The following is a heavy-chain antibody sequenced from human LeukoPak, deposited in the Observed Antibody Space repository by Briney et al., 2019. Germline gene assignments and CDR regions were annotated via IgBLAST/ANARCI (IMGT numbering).Heavy chain of an antibody. J-gene: IGHJ4*02. V-gene: IGHV3-66*01. CDR1: GFSVNNLY. D-gene: IGHD5-18*01. CDR2: IYSGDRT. CDR3: ARDGEYSYGYGFDY. Sequence: RGSPRLSCAASGFSVNNLYMSWVHQAPGKGLEWVSVIYSGDRTYYADSVKGRFTISRDTSKNTVYLQMNSLRPEETAVYYCARDGEYSYGYGFDYWGQGTLLPVFS.